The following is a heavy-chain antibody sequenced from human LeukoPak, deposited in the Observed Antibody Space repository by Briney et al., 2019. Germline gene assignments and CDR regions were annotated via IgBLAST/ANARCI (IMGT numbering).Heavy chain of an antibody. Sequence: GGSLRLSCAASGFAFSTYSMNWVRQAPGKGLEWISSIASTATYIYYADSVKARFTISRDNTKNSLYLQMNSLRAEDTAVYFCARVAGGKFHLDYWGQGTQVTVSS. CDR3: ARVAGGKFHLDY. V-gene: IGHV3-21*01. J-gene: IGHJ4*02. D-gene: IGHD6-13*01. CDR1: GFAFSTYS. CDR2: IASTATYI.